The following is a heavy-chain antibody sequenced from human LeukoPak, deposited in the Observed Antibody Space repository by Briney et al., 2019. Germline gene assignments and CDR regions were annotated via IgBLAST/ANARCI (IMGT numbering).Heavy chain of an antibody. CDR1: GFTFSSYA. V-gene: IGHV3-23*01. Sequence: PGGSLRRSCAASGFTFSSYAMSWVRQAPGKGLEWVSAISGSGGSTYYADSVKGRFTISRDNSKNTLYLQMNSLRAEDTAVYYCAKDRYYDSSGFDYWGQGTLVTVSS. CDR2: ISGSGGST. D-gene: IGHD3-22*01. J-gene: IGHJ4*02. CDR3: AKDRYYDSSGFDY.